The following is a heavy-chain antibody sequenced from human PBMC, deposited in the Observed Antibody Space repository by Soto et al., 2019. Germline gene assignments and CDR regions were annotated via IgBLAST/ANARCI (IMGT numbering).Heavy chain of an antibody. Sequence: QVQLVESGGGVVQPGRSLRLSCVASGFTLSNYGMHWVRQAPGKGLEWVAGIWYDGSNQYYADSVKGRFTISRDTSKNTLYLQIKSLRAEDTALYYCARDRVGATITSGPDYWGQGTPVTVSS. V-gene: IGHV3-33*01. CDR2: IWYDGSNQ. CDR3: ARDRVGATITSGPDY. CDR1: GFTLSNYG. J-gene: IGHJ4*02. D-gene: IGHD1-26*01.